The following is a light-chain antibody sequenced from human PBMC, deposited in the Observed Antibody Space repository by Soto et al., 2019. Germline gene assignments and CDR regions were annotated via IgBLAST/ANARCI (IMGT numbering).Light chain of an antibody. Sequence: QFVLTQLPSVSGAPGQRVTISCTGSSSNIGAGYDVHWYQQLPGTAPKLLIYGNSNRPSGVPDRFSGSKSGASASLAITGLQAEDEADYYCQSYDSSLSGSVVFGGGTQLTVL. J-gene: IGLJ2*01. CDR3: QSYDSSLSGSVV. CDR1: SSNIGAGYD. V-gene: IGLV1-40*01. CDR2: GNS.